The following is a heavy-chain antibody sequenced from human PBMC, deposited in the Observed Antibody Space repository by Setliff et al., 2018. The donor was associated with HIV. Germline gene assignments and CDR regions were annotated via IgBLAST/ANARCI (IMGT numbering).Heavy chain of an antibody. Sequence: PSETLSLTCTVSGGSISSGSYYWSWIRQPAGKGLEWIGHIYTSGSTNYNPSLKSRVTISVDTSKNQFSLKLSSVTAADTAVYYCARGTWIQLSALALFDYWGQGALVTVSS. J-gene: IGHJ4*02. D-gene: IGHD5-18*01. CDR3: ARGTWIQLSALALFDY. V-gene: IGHV4-61*09. CDR2: IYTSGST. CDR1: GGSISSGSYY.